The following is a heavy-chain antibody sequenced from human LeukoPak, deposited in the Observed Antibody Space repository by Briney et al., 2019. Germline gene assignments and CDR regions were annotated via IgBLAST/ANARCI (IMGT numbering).Heavy chain of an antibody. CDR2: ISWNSGSI. V-gene: IGHV3-9*01. J-gene: IGHJ4*02. CDR1: GFTFDDYA. CDR3: ARDTGHVSWYQLLYWELDY. D-gene: IGHD2-2*02. Sequence: PGGSLRLSCAASGFTFDDYAMHWVRQAPGKGLEWVSGISWNSGSIGYVDSVKGRFTISRDNAKNSLYLQMNSLRAEDTAVYYCARDTGHVSWYQLLYWELDYWGQGTLVTVSS.